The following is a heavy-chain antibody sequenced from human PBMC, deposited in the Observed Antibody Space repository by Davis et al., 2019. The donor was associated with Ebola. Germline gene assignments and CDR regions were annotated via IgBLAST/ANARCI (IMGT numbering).Heavy chain of an antibody. CDR3: ARDERRWLRYGMDV. D-gene: IGHD5-24*01. J-gene: IGHJ6*04. CDR2: IKQDGSEK. V-gene: IGHV3-7*01. CDR1: GFTFSSYW. Sequence: PGGSLRLSCAASGFTFSSYWMSWVRQAPGKGLEWVANIKQDGSEKYYVDSVKGRFTISRDNAKNSLYLQMNSLRAEDTAVYYCARDERRWLRYGMDVWGKGTTVTVSS.